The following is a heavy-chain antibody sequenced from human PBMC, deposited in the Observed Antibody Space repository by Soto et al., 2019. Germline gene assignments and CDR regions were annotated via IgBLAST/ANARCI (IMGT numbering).Heavy chain of an antibody. CDR3: ARGPSCGGDCYLFDY. CDR1: GYTFTSYY. J-gene: IGHJ4*02. Sequence: GASVKVSCKASGYTFTSYYMHWVRQAPGQGLEWMAMINPSGGRTKYAQIFQGRVTLTRDTSTDTVDMELSSLTSEDTAIYYCARGPSCGGDCYLFDYWGQGTQVTVSS. D-gene: IGHD2-21*02. V-gene: IGHV1-46*01. CDR2: INPSGGRT.